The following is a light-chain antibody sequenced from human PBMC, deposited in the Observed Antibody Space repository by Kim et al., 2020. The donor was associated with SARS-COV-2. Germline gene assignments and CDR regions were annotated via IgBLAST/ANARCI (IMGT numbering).Light chain of an antibody. Sequence: GTTATHCAARRGGSIGDNYVHWYQHPPVRVPTTVIYEDDQIPSGVSDRFSGSIDNSSNSASLTISGLKTEDEADYYCQSYNRSNVVFGGGTQLTVL. CDR2: EDD. CDR3: QSYNRSNVV. CDR1: GGSIGDNY. J-gene: IGLJ2*01. V-gene: IGLV6-57*03.